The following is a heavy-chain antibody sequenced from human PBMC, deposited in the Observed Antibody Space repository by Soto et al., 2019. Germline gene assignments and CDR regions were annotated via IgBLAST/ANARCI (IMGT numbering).Heavy chain of an antibody. CDR2: IYPVDSYT. CDR1: GYSFTSYW. J-gene: IGHJ3*02. D-gene: IGHD3-22*01. Sequence: GESLKISCKGSGYSFTSYWIGWVRQMPGKGLEWMGIIYPVDSYTIYSPSFQGQVTISADKAISTAYLQWSSLKASDTAMYYCARQGIRDTASDSSGLDDAFDIWGQGTMVTVSS. CDR3: ARQGIRDTASDSSGLDDAFDI. V-gene: IGHV5-51*01.